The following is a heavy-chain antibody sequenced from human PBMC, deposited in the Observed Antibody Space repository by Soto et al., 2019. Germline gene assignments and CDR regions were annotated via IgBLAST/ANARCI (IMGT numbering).Heavy chain of an antibody. CDR3: TKASSDRHHMDV. V-gene: IGHV3-23*01. CDR2: ITDTGGDT. CDR1: GFTFRNFV. Sequence: PGGSLRLSCAASGFTFRNFVMRWVRQTPGKGLERVSTITDTGGDTYYTDSVKGRFTISRDNSKNTLYLQMSSLRAEDTALYYCTKASSDRHHMDVWGQGTTVTVSS. J-gene: IGHJ6*02.